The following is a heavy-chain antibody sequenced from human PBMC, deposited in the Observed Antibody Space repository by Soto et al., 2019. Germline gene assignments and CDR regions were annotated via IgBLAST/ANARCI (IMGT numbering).Heavy chain of an antibody. CDR2: ISGSGGST. D-gene: IGHD3-10*01. V-gene: IGHV3-23*01. CDR1: GFTFSSYA. Sequence: PGGSLRLCCAASGFTFSSYAMSWVRQAPGKGLEWVSAISGSGGSTYYADSVKGRFTISRDNAKNSLYLQMNSLRAEATAVYYCARDSRWFGDANGVDVWGQGTTVTVSS. CDR3: ARDSRWFGDANGVDV. J-gene: IGHJ6*02.